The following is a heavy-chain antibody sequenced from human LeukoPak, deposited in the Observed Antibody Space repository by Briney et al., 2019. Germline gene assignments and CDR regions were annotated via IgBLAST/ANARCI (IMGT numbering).Heavy chain of an antibody. D-gene: IGHD2-21*01. CDR3: ARDHALWSNCFDY. V-gene: IGHV1-2*02. CDR1: GYTFTGYY. Sequence: ASVKVSCKASGYTFTGYYMHWVRQAPGQGLEWMGWINPNSGGTNYAQKFQGRVTLTRDTSISTAYMELRGLTSDDTAVYYCARDHALWSNCFDYWGQGTLVTVSS. J-gene: IGHJ4*02. CDR2: INPNSGGT.